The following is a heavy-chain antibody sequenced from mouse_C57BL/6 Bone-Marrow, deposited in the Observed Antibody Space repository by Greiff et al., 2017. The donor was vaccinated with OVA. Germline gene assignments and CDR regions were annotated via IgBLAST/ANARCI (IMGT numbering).Heavy chain of an antibody. CDR3: ARGYDYDGAY. Sequence: EVQVVESGGGLVKPGGSLKLSCAASGFTFSDYGMHWVRQAPEKGLEWVAYISSGSSTIYYADTVKGRFTISRDNAKNTLFLQMTSLRSEDTAMYYCARGYDYDGAYWGQGTLVTVSA. V-gene: IGHV5-17*01. J-gene: IGHJ3*01. D-gene: IGHD2-4*01. CDR1: GFTFSDYG. CDR2: ISSGSSTI.